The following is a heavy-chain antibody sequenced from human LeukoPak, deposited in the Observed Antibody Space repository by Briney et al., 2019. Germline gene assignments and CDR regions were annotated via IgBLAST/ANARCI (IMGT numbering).Heavy chain of an antibody. Sequence: KPSETLSLTCAVSGGSISSGGYSWSWIRQPPGKGLEWIGYIYHSGSTYYNPSLKSRVTISVDRSKNQFSLKLSSVTAADTAVYYCARDGLGGAFVYWGQGTLVTVSS. D-gene: IGHD3-16*01. J-gene: IGHJ4*02. V-gene: IGHV4-30-2*01. CDR2: IYHSGST. CDR3: ARDGLGGAFVY. CDR1: GGSISSGGYS.